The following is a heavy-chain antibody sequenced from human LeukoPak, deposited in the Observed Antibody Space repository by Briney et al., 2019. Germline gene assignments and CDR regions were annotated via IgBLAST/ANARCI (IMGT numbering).Heavy chain of an antibody. CDR2: IYSGGST. V-gene: IGHV4-4*07. J-gene: IGHJ4*02. Sequence: PSETLSLTCTVSGGSISSSYWSWLRQPAGKGLEWLGRIYSGGSTNYNPSLKSRVTMSVDTSKNQFSLKLSSVTAADTAMYYCAIYYYDSSGRSDYWGQGTLVTVSS. CDR3: AIYYYDSSGRSDY. D-gene: IGHD3-22*01. CDR1: GGSISSSY.